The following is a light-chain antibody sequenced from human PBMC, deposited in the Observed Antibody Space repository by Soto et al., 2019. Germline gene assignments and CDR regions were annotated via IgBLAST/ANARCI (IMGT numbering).Light chain of an antibody. CDR1: SGAVTSGHY. Sequence: QAVVPQEPSLTVSPGETVTLTCGSSSGAVTSGHYSYWFQQQPGQAPRALIYHTSNKHSWTPPRFSGSLYVGKAALTLSGAQPEDEDEYYCLLFYSNTWVFGEGTKLTVL. CDR3: LLFYSNTWV. J-gene: IGLJ2*01. V-gene: IGLV7-46*01. CDR2: HTS.